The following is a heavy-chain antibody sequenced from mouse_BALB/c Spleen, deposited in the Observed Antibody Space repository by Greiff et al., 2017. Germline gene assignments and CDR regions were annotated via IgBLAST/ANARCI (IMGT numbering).Heavy chain of an antibody. Sequence: EVKLQESGGGLVQPGGSLRLSCAPSGFTFTDYYMSWVRQPPGKALEWLGFIRNKANGYTTEYSASVKGRFTISRDNSQSILYLQMNTLRAEDSATYYCARDGNYFDDGGQGTTLTVAS. CDR3: ARDGNYFDD. V-gene: IGHV7-3*02. J-gene: IGHJ2*01. CDR1: GFTFTDYY. CDR2: IRNKANGYTT.